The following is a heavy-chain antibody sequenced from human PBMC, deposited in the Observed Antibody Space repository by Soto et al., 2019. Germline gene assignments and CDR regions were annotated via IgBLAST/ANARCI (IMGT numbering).Heavy chain of an antibody. CDR3: ARHEGSRYYDILTGYSYFDY. Sequence: PSETLSLTCTVSGGSISSSSYYWGWIRQPPGKGLEWIGSIYYSGSTYYNPSLKSRVTISVDTSKNQFSLKLSSVTAADTAVYYCARHEGSRYYDILTGYSYFDYWGQGTQVTVSS. V-gene: IGHV4-39*01. J-gene: IGHJ4*02. CDR2: IYYSGST. D-gene: IGHD3-9*01. CDR1: GGSISSSSYY.